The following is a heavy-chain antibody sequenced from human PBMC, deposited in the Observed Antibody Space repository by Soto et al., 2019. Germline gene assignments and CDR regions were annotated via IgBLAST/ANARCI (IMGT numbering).Heavy chain of an antibody. J-gene: IGHJ4*02. D-gene: IGHD1-26*01. CDR2: IKSKTDGVTT. V-gene: IGHV3-15*07. Sequence: GGSLRLSCAASGFTFSNAWMNWVRQAPGKGLEWVGRIKSKTDGVTTDYAAPVKGRFTISRDDSKNTLYLQMNSLKTEDTAVYYCTTGPRLVEATELDYWGQGTLVTVSS. CDR1: GFTFSNAW. CDR3: TTGPRLVEATELDY.